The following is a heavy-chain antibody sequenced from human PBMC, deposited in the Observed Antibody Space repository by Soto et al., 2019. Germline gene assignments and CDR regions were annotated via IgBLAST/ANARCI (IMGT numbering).Heavy chain of an antibody. CDR1: GFTFSSYG. J-gene: IGHJ6*02. D-gene: IGHD3-10*01. CDR2: ISYDGSNK. CDR3: AKNGELLWFGESAPRYYYYYYGMDV. V-gene: IGHV3-30*18. Sequence: PGGSLRLSCAASGFTFSSYGMHWVRQAPGKGLEWVAVISYDGSNKYYADSVKGRFTISRDNSKNTLYLQMNSLRAEDTAVYYCAKNGELLWFGESAPRYYYYYYGMDVWGQGTTVTVSS.